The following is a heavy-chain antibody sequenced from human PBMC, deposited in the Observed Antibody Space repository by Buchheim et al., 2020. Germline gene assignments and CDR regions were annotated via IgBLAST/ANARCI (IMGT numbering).Heavy chain of an antibody. CDR1: GGSISSGGYY. D-gene: IGHD3-16*02. J-gene: IGHJ4*02. V-gene: IGHV4-31*03. CDR2: IYYSGST. Sequence: QVQLQESGPGLVKPSQTLSLTCTVSGGSISSGGYYWSWIRQHPGKGLEWIGYIYYSGSTYYNPSLKSRVTISVDTSKNQFSLKLSSVTAADTAVYYCARSKDRGYDYVWGSYRRYYFDYWGQGTL. CDR3: ARSKDRGYDYVWGSYRRYYFDY.